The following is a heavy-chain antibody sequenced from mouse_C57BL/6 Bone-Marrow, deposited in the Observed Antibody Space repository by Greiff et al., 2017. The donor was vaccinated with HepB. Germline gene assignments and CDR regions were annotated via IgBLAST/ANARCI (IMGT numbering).Heavy chain of an antibody. J-gene: IGHJ1*03. D-gene: IGHD2-1*01. V-gene: IGHV1-85*01. CDR2: IYPRAGST. CDR3: ARLLYYGNGRYFDV. CDR1: GYTFTSYD. Sequence: QVQLQQSGPELVKPGASVKLSCKASGYTFTSYDINWVKQRPGQGLEWIGWIYPRAGSTKYNEKFKGKATLTVDTSSSTAYMELHSLTSEDSAVYFCARLLYYGNGRYFDVWGTGTTVTVSS.